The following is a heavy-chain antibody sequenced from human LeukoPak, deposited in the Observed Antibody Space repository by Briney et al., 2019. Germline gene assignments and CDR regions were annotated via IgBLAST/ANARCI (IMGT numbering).Heavy chain of an antibody. Sequence: GSLILSCAASGFTFSSYWMHWVRQAPGKGLVWLSRIDSDGSSTNYADAVKGRFTISRDNAKNTLYLQMNSLRAEDTAVYFCARDSQLTSDWSLNWFDPWGQGTLVTVSS. D-gene: IGHD6-19*01. CDR1: GFTFSSYW. CDR3: ARDSQLTSDWSLNWFDP. J-gene: IGHJ5*02. CDR2: IDSDGSST. V-gene: IGHV3-74*01.